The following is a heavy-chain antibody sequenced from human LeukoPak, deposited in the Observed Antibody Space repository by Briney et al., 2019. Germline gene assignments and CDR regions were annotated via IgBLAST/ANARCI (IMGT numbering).Heavy chain of an antibody. V-gene: IGHV3-64*01. CDR1: GFTFSSYA. J-gene: IGHJ6*03. Sequence: PGGSLRLSCAASGFTFSSYAMHWVRQAPGKGLEYVSAISSNGGSTYYANSVKGRFTISRDNSKNTLYLQMGSLRAEDMAVYYCARDLWGSSSAYYYYYMDVWGKGTTVTVSS. CDR3: ARDLWGSSSAYYYYYMDV. CDR2: ISSNGGST. D-gene: IGHD6-6*01.